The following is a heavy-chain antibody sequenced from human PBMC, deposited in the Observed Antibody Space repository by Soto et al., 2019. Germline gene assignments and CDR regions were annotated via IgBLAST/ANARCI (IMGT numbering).Heavy chain of an antibody. J-gene: IGHJ4*02. V-gene: IGHV1-69*01. CDR1: GGTFGNCA. D-gene: IGHD6-13*01. Sequence: QVQLVQSGAEVKKPGSSVKLSCKTSGGTFGNCAMNWVRQAPGQGLEWMGGSIPVFGTANYAQTFQGRFTITADESTSTAYMELSSLRSEDTAVYYCAIPLPKQQLVRGAFDHWGQGTLVTVAS. CDR2: SIPVFGTA. CDR3: AIPLPKQQLVRGAFDH.